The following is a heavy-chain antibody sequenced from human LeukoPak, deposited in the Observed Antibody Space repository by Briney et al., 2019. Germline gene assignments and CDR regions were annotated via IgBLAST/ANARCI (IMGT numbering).Heavy chain of an antibody. D-gene: IGHD2-21*02. J-gene: IGHJ3*02. CDR3: AKDIVVVTAIPGAFDI. CDR1: GFTFSSYA. CDR2: IGGSGGST. Sequence: GGSLRLSCAASGFTFSSYAMSWVRQAPGKGLEWVSAIGGSGGSTYYADSVKGRFTISRDNSKNTLYLQMNSLRAEDTAVYYCAKDIVVVTAIPGAFDIWGQGTMVTVSS. V-gene: IGHV3-23*01.